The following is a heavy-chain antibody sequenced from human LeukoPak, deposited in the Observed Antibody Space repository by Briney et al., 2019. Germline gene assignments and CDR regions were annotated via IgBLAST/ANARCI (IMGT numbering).Heavy chain of an antibody. CDR3: ARGPSHYDFWSGYLNDGMDV. V-gene: IGHV4-39*07. J-gene: IGHJ6*02. D-gene: IGHD3-3*01. CDR2: IYYSGST. Sequence: SETLSLTCTVSGGSISSSSYYWGWIRQPPGKGLEWIGSIYYSGSTYYNPSLKSRVTISVDTSKNQFSLKLSSVTAADTAVYYCARGPSHYDFWSGYLNDGMDVWGQGTTVTVSS. CDR1: GGSISSSSYY.